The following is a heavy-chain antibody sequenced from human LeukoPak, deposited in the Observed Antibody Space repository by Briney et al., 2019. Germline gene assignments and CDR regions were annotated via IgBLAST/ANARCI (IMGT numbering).Heavy chain of an antibody. CDR1: GGSFSGYY. CDR3: ARRLVVPAAIRS. D-gene: IGHD2-2*01. Sequence: SSETLSLTCAVYGGSFSGYYWSWIRQPPGKGLEWIGEINHSGSTNYNPSLKSRVTISVDTSKNQFSLKLSSVTAADTAVYYCARRLVVPAAIRSWGQGTLVTVSS. CDR2: INHSGST. V-gene: IGHV4-34*01. J-gene: IGHJ5*02.